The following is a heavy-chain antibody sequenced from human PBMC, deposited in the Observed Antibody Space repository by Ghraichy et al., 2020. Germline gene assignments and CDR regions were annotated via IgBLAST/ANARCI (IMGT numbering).Heavy chain of an antibody. D-gene: IGHD4-23*01. J-gene: IGHJ4*02. CDR1: GGSIRHHF. CDR3: ARGYGNSFGY. V-gene: IGHV4-4*07. Sequence: ETLSLTCTVSGGSIRHHFWSWVRQPAGRGLEWIGRFNTDGSTNYNPSLKNRVTMSGDTSKSQISLKLSSVTAADMAMYYCARGYGNSFGYWGQGILVTVSS. CDR2: FNTDGST.